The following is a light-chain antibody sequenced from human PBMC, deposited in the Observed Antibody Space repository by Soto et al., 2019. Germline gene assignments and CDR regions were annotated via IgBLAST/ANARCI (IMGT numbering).Light chain of an antibody. V-gene: IGKV1-27*01. Sequence: DIQMTQSPSSLSAFVGXXXXIXXXASPXIXNXVAWYQQKPGKVPKVLIYDASTLQSGVPSRFSGSGSGTDFTLTISSLQPEXXGXXXXXKXNSGLETFGPGTKVDIK. CDR3: XKXNSGLET. CDR2: DAS. CDR1: PXIXNX. J-gene: IGKJ3*01.